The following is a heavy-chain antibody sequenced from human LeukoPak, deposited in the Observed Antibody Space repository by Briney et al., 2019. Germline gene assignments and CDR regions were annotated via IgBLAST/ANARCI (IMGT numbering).Heavy chain of an antibody. D-gene: IGHD3-16*01. CDR3: AREVTNWGYYYYYMDV. J-gene: IGHJ6*03. CDR1: GFTFSSYS. V-gene: IGHV3-21*01. Sequence: PGGSLRLSCAASGFTFSSYSMNWVRQAPGKGLEWVSSINSDSSYIYYADSVKGRFTISRDNAKNLLYLQMNSLRAEDTAVYYCAREVTNWGYYYYYMDVWGKGTTVTVSS. CDR2: INSDSSYI.